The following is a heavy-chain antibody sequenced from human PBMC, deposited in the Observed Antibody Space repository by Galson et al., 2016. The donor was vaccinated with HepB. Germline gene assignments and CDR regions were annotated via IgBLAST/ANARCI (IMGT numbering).Heavy chain of an antibody. CDR3: AKGDSRPRHFHF. Sequence: SLRLSCASSGFTFSSYAMNRVRQAPGKGLEWVSVISGSGGGSSYAGSVKGRFTISRDNSKNTLYLQMNSLRAEDTAVYYCAKGDSRPRHFHFWGQGPLVTVTS. V-gene: IGHV3-23*01. CDR1: GFTFSSYA. CDR2: ISGSGGGS. J-gene: IGHJ4*02. D-gene: IGHD1-1*01.